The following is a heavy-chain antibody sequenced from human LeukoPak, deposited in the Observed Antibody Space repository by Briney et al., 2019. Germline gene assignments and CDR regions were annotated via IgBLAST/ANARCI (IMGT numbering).Heavy chain of an antibody. CDR2: ISYDGSNK. V-gene: IGHV3-30*03. Sequence: PGGSLRLSCAASGFTFSSYSMNWVRQAPGKGLEWVAVISYDGSNKYYAGSVKGRFTISRDNSKNTLYLQMNSLRAEDTAVHNCARDSGWHSDYWGQGTLVTVSS. CDR1: GFTFSSYS. D-gene: IGHD6-19*01. CDR3: ARDSGWHSDY. J-gene: IGHJ4*02.